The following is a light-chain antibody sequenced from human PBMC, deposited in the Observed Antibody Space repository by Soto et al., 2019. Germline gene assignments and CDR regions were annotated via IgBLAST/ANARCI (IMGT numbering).Light chain of an antibody. CDR3: QQAGSFPLT. V-gene: IGKV1D-12*01. CDR1: QSLSSW. CDR2: AAS. Sequence: DIQMTQSPSSVSASIGDRVTITCRASQSLSSWLAWYQQKPGKAPKLLIYAASNLQSGVPSRFSGSGSGTDFTLTFSGLQPEDFATYYCQQAGSFPLTFGGGTKVEI. J-gene: IGKJ4*01.